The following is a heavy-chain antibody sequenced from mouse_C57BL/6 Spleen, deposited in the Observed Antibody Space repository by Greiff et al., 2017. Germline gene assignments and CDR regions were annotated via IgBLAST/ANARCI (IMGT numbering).Heavy chain of an antibody. V-gene: IGHV1-55*01. CDR3: ARSDDYDESWFAY. Sequence: QVHVKQPGAELVKPGASVKMSCKASGYTFTSYWITWVKQRPGQGLEWIGDIYPGSGSTNYNEKFKSKATLTVDTSSSTAYMQLSSLTSEDSAVYYCARSDDYDESWFAYWGQGTLVTVSA. J-gene: IGHJ3*01. CDR1: GYTFTSYW. CDR2: IYPGSGST. D-gene: IGHD2-4*01.